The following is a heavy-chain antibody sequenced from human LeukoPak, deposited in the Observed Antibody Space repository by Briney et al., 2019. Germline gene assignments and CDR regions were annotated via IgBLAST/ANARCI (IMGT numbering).Heavy chain of an antibody. CDR1: GYTFTSYD. V-gene: IGHV1-8*01. J-gene: IGHJ5*02. CDR2: MSPNSGNT. Sequence: ASVKVSCKASGYTFTSYDINWVRQATGQGLEWMGWMSPNSGNTGYAQKFQGRVTMTRNTSMSTAYMELSSLRSEDTAVYYCARHLAPGWFDPWGQGTLVTVSS. CDR3: ARHLAPGWFDP.